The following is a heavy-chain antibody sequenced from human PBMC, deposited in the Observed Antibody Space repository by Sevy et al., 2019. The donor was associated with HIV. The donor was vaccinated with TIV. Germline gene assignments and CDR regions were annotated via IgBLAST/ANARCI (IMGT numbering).Heavy chain of an antibody. J-gene: IGHJ3*02. CDR3: AKDMGGSYFAFDI. V-gene: IGHV3-9*01. D-gene: IGHD1-26*01. CDR2: ISWNSGSI. Sequence: GGSLRLSCAASGFTFDDYAMHWVRQAPGKGLEWVSGISWNSGSIGYADSVKGRFTISRDNAKNSLYLQMNSLGAEDTALYYCAKDMGGSYFAFDIWGQGTMVTVSS. CDR1: GFTFDDYA.